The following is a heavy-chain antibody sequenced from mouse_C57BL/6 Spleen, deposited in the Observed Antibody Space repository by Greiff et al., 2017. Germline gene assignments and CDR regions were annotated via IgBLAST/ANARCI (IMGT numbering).Heavy chain of an antibody. CDR1: GLTFSDYG. D-gene: IGHD2-1*01. V-gene: IGHV5-17*01. Sequence: EVKLMEPGGGLVKPGGSLKLSCAASGLTFSDYGMHWVRQAPEKGLAWVAYISSGSSTIYYADTVNGRFTISRDNAKNTLFLQMTSLRSEDTAMYYCARCNYGWFAYWGQGTLVTVSA. CDR3: ARCNYGWFAY. J-gene: IGHJ3*01. CDR2: ISSGSSTI.